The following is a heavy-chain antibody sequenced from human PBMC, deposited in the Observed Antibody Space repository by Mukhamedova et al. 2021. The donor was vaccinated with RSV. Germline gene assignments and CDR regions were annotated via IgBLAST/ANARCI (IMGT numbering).Heavy chain of an antibody. D-gene: IGHD6-13*01. CDR3: ARHRDIAAAGMDY. J-gene: IGHJ4*02. V-gene: IGHV4-39*01. Sequence: NPSLKSRVTIYEDTSKNQVSLKLSSVTAADTAVYFCARHRDIAAAGMDYWGQGSLVTVSS.